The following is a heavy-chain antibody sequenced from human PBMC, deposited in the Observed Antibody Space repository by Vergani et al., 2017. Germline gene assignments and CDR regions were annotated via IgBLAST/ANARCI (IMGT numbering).Heavy chain of an antibody. CDR1: GGSISSYY. D-gene: IGHD5-12*01. Sequence: QVQLQESGPGLVKPSETLSLTCTVSGGSISSYYWSWIRQPAGKGLEWIGRIYTSGSTNYNPSLKSRVTMSVDTSKNQFSLKLSSLTAADTAVYYCARDLSLHSGYDYYYYYYMDVWGQGTTVTVSS. CDR2: IYTSGST. J-gene: IGHJ6*03. CDR3: ARDLSLHSGYDYYYYYYMDV. V-gene: IGHV4-4*07.